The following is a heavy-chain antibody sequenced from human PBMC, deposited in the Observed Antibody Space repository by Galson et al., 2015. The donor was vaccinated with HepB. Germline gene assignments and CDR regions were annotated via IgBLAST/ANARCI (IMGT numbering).Heavy chain of an antibody. J-gene: IGHJ1*01. Sequence: SLRLSCAGSGFTFDDYTITWFRQAPGKGLEWVSFIRSKPYGGTTEYAASVKVRFTISRDDSNSVAYLQMNSLEIEDTAVYYCTGANYYIWGSYRFSGYWGQGPLGTVSS. D-gene: IGHD3-16*02. V-gene: IGHV3-49*03. CDR2: IRSKPYGGTT. CDR1: GFTFDDYT. CDR3: TGANYYIWGSYRFSGY.